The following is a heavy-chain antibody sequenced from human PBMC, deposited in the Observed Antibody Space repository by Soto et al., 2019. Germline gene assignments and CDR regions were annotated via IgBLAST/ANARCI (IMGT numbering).Heavy chain of an antibody. CDR3: ASNSYGYIVYDY. CDR1: GGSISSGVYY. Sequence: QVQLQESGPGLVKPSQTLSLTCTVSGGSISSGVYYWSWIRQPPGKGLEWIGYIYYSGSAYYNPSLKSRVTISVDTSKNQFSLKLSSVTAAGTAVYYCASNSYGYIVYDYWGQGTLVTVSS. V-gene: IGHV4-30-4*01. J-gene: IGHJ4*02. CDR2: IYYSGSA. D-gene: IGHD5-18*01.